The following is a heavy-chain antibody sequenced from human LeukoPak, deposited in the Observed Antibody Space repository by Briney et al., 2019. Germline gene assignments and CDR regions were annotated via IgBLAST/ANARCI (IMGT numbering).Heavy chain of an antibody. V-gene: IGHV1-18*01. CDR1: GYTFTSYG. J-gene: IGHJ5*02. CDR2: ISAYKGNT. D-gene: IGHD6-13*01. Sequence: ASVKVSCKASGYTFTSYGISWVRQAPGQGLEWMVWISAYKGNTNYAQKLQGRVTMPTDTSTSTAYMELRSLRSDDTAVYYCARDFPIAAAGTGAWASDWFDPWGQGTLVTVSS. CDR3: ARDFPIAAAGTGAWASDWFDP.